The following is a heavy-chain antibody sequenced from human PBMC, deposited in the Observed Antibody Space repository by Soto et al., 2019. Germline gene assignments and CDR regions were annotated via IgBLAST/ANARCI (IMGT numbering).Heavy chain of an antibody. Sequence: EVQLLESGGGLVQPGGSLRLSCAASGFTFSSYAMSWVRQAPGKGLEWVSAISGSGGSTYYADSVKGRFTISRDNSKNTLYLEMNSLRAEDTAVYYSAKDYPYGSGTPLVYFDYWGQGTLVTVSS. V-gene: IGHV3-23*01. J-gene: IGHJ4*02. CDR2: ISGSGGST. CDR1: GFTFSSYA. D-gene: IGHD3-10*01. CDR3: AKDYPYGSGTPLVYFDY.